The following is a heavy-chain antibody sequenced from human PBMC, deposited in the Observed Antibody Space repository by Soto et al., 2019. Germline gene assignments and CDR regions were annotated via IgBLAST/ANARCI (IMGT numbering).Heavy chain of an antibody. V-gene: IGHV3-30-3*01. Sequence: QVHLVESGGGVVQPGRSLRLSCAASGFSFNDHAIHWVRQAPGRGLEWVALISYDGSNKYFADSVKGRFTISRDNSKNTLSLHRNSLRSEDTAVYYCARQVIGARKYHYRNLDVWGQVTPVTVSS. CDR3: ARQVIGARKYHYRNLDV. J-gene: IGHJ6*02. CDR2: ISYDGSNK. D-gene: IGHD4-4*01. CDR1: GFSFNDHA.